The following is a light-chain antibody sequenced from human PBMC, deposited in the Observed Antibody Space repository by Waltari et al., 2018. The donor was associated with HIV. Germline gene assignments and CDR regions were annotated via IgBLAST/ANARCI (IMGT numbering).Light chain of an antibody. J-gene: IGLJ3*02. CDR3: ASWDDSLGHWI. V-gene: IGLV1-47*01. CDR1: KSNIGNNF. CDR2: RND. Sequence: QPKMTQAPSASKAPGQRITMSCSGSKSNIGNNFIFWYQHIAGAAPRLVMARNDQRPAGVPDRFSGTKSGTSAFLAISSLRLDDEATYICASWDDSLGHWIFGGGTKLTVL.